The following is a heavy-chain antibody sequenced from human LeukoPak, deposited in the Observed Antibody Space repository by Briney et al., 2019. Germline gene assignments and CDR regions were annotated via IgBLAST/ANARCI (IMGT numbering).Heavy chain of an antibody. CDR1: GFTFRTYA. D-gene: IGHD5-12*01. J-gene: IGHJ4*02. CDR2: VSHDGSNK. CDR3: AKDRDSSGYYLGGDY. V-gene: IGHV3-30-3*01. Sequence: GGSLRLSCAASGFTFRTYAMHWVRQAPGKGLEWVAVVSHDGSNKYYADSVKGRFTISRDNSKNTPYLQMNSLRAKDTAVYYCAKDRDSSGYYLGGDYWGQGTLVTVSS.